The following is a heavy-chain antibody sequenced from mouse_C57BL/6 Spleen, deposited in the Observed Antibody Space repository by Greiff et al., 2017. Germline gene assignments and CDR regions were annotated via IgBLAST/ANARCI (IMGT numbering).Heavy chain of an antibody. CDR1: GYTFTDYN. CDR2: INPNNGGT. J-gene: IGHJ2*01. V-gene: IGHV1-18*01. D-gene: IGHD1-1*01. Sequence: VQLQQSGPELVKPGASVKIPCKASGYTFTDYNMDWVKQSHGKSLEWIGDINPNNGGTIYNQKFKGKATLTVDKSSSTAYMELRSLTSEDTAVYYCARLDYYGVAEHYWGQGTTLTVSS. CDR3: ARLDYYGVAEHY.